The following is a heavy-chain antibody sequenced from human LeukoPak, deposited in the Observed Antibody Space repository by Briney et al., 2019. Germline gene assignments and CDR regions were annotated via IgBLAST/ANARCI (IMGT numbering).Heavy chain of an antibody. Sequence: GGSLRLSCAASGFTFSSYSMNWVRQAPGKGLEWVSYISSSSSTIYYADSVKGRFTISRDNAKNSLYLQMNSLRAEDTAVYYCARRQGCSSTSCPPDYWGQGTLVTVSP. CDR1: GFTFSSYS. V-gene: IGHV3-48*04. J-gene: IGHJ4*02. D-gene: IGHD2-2*01. CDR2: ISSSSSTI. CDR3: ARRQGCSSTSCPPDY.